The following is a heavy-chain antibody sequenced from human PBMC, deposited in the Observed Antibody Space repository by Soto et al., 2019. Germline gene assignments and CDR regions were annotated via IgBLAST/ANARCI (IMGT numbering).Heavy chain of an antibody. CDR3: ARGNYDILTGYYRDRNYDYMDV. CDR1: GYTFTSYG. D-gene: IGHD3-9*01. CDR2: ISAYNGNT. V-gene: IGHV1-18*01. Sequence: QVQLVQSGAEVKKPGASVKVSCKASGYTFTSYGISWVRQAPGQGLEWMGWISAYNGNTNYAQKLQGRVTMTTDTSTSTAYMELRSLRSDDTAVYYCARGNYDILTGYYRDRNYDYMDVWGKGTTVTVSS. J-gene: IGHJ6*03.